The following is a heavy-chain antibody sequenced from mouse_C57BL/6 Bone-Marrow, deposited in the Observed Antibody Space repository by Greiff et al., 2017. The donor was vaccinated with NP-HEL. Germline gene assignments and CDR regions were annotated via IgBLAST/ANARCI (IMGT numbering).Heavy chain of an antibody. CDR3: ARLYYGSGFDY. D-gene: IGHD1-1*01. J-gene: IGHJ2*01. Sequence: EVMLVESGGGLVQPGGSLQLSCAASGFTFSDYYMYWVRQTPEKRLEWVAYISNGGGSTYYPDTVKGRFTLSRDNAKNTLYLQMSRLKSEDTAMYYCARLYYGSGFDYWGQGTTLTVSS. V-gene: IGHV5-12*01. CDR2: ISNGGGST. CDR1: GFTFSDYY.